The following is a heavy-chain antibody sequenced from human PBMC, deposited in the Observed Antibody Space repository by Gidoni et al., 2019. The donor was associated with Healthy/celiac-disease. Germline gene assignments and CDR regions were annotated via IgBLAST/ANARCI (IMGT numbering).Heavy chain of an antibody. CDR2: ISGSCGST. Sequence: EVQLLESGGGVVQPGGALRLSCAGSGFTFSSYAMSWVRQAPGKGLECVSAISGSCGSTYYADSVKGRFTISRDNSKNTLYLQMNSLRAEDTAVYYCAKEYYYGAFDIWGQGTMVTVSS. CDR1: GFTFSSYA. V-gene: IGHV3-23*01. D-gene: IGHD3-10*01. CDR3: AKEYYYGAFDI. J-gene: IGHJ3*02.